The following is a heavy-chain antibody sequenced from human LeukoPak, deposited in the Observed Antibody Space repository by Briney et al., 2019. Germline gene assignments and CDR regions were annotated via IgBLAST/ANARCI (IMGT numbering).Heavy chain of an antibody. CDR3: ARQPQHEASFDY. CDR1: GFMFDRYW. Sequence: GGSLRLSCIASGFMFDRYWMSWVRQAPGKGLEWVANIKSDASEEKYLDSVMGRFKISRDNAEDSLFLQMNSLRAEDTAVYFCARQPQHEASFDYGGQGALVAVSS. CDR2: IKSDASEE. J-gene: IGHJ4*02. V-gene: IGHV3-7*01.